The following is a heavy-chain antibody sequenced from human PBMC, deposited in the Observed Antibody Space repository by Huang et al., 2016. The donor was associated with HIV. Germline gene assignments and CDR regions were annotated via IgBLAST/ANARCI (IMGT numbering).Heavy chain of an antibody. D-gene: IGHD3-22*01. CDR1: GGTFSSYA. V-gene: IGHV1-69*01. J-gene: IGHJ4*02. CDR2: SIPIFGTA. Sequence: QVQLVQSGAEVKKPGSSVKVSCKSSGGTFSSYAISWVRQAPGQGLEWMGGSIPIFGTANSAQKFQGRVTITADESTSTAYMELSSLRSEDTAVYYCARVESRRYYDSSGYYYWGQGTLVTVSS. CDR3: ARVESRRYYDSSGYYY.